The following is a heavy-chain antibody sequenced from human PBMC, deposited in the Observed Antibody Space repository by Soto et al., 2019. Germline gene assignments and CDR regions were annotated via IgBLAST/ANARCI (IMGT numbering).Heavy chain of an antibody. CDR1: GFSLSTSGVG. CDR3: AHGSYSSSSGSFDY. V-gene: IGHV2-5*01. CDR2: IYWNDDK. D-gene: IGHD6-6*01. J-gene: IGHJ4*02. Sequence: QITWKESGPTLVKPTQTLTLTCTFSGFSLSTSGVGVGWIRQPPGKALEWLALIYWNDDKRYSPSLKSRLTITKDTSKNQVVLTMTNMDPVDTATYYCAHGSYSSSSGSFDYWGQGTLVTVSS.